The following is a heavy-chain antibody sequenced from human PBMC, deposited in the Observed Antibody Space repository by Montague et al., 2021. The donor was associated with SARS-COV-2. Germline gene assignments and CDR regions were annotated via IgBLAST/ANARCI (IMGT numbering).Heavy chain of an antibody. Sequence: TLSLTCSVSSGSISSGSYYWSWIRQPAGKGLEWIGRIYISGSTNYNPSLKSRVSMSVDTSKNQFSLKLSSVTAADTAVYYCARTVVVPAPMSRYYGLDVWGQGTSVTVSS. CDR1: SGSISSGSYY. V-gene: IGHV4-61*02. D-gene: IGHD2-2*01. J-gene: IGHJ6*02. CDR3: ARTVVVPAPMSRYYGLDV. CDR2: IYISGST.